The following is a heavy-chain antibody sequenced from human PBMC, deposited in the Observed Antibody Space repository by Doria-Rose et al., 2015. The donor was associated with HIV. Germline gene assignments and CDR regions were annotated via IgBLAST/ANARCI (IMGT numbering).Heavy chain of an antibody. J-gene: IGHJ4*02. CDR3: ARVLSGTYDY. CDR2: IFYTGST. V-gene: IGHV4-59*01. D-gene: IGHD1-26*01. CDR1: GGSISHYY. Sequence: QVQLQESGPGLVKPSETLSLTCSVSGGSISHYYWSWIRQPPGKGLEYIGDIFYTGSTNYSHFLKSRVSISIDTSKNKFSLRLSSVTAADTAVYYCARVLSGTYDYWGQGTLVTVSS.